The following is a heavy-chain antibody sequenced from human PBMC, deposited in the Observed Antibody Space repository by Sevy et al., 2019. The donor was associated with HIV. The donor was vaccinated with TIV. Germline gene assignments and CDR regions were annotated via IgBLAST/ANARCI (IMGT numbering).Heavy chain of an antibody. J-gene: IGHJ3*02. CDR3: ARFPPQRAFDI. CDR2: VSYDGSNT. V-gene: IGHV3-30-3*01. CDR1: GFAFSDYA. Sequence: GGSLRLSCEAFGFAFSDYAMHWVRQVPGKGLEWLAVVSYDGSNTSYADSVKGRFTISRDNSKNTLYLQMNSLRRDDTAVFYCARFPPQRAFDIWGQGTTVTVSS.